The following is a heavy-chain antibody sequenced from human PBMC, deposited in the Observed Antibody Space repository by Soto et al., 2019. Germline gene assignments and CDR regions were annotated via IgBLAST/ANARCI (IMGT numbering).Heavy chain of an antibody. CDR1: GGSIRSYY. Sequence: QVQLQESGPGLVKPSETLSLTCTVSGGSIRSYYWSWIRQPPGKGLEWIGYIYYSGSTNYNPSLKCRVAISVVTSKIQFTLQLTSVTAANTAVYYFARLAVDAFDTGGQGTMVTVSS. J-gene: IGHJ3*02. CDR3: ARLAVDAFDT. CDR2: IYYSGST. V-gene: IGHV4-59*08.